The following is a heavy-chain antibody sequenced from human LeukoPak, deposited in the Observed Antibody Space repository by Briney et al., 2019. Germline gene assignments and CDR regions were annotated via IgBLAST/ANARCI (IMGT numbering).Heavy chain of an antibody. CDR2: ISSSSSTI. Sequence: GGSLRLSCAASGFTFSIYSMNWVRQAPGKGLEWGSYISSSSSTIYYADSVKGRFTISRDNAKNSLYLQMNSLRAEDTAVYYCARGRVITMVRGVLVYWGQGTLVTVSS. CDR1: GFTFSIYS. J-gene: IGHJ4*02. CDR3: ARGRVITMVRGVLVY. D-gene: IGHD3-10*01. V-gene: IGHV3-48*01.